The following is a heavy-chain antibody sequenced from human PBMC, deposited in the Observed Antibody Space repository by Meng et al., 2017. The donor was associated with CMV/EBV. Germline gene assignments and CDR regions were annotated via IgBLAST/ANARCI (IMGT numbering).Heavy chain of an antibody. D-gene: IGHD3-22*01. V-gene: IGHV4-30-4*08. CDR2: IYYSGTT. J-gene: IGHJ4*02. CDR3: ARLSGSGTTSTGYHYAFDS. Sequence: HVQWPGSGPGLLMHTQTPSLTRSASGGSISSGDYYWSWIRQPPGKGLEWIGYIYYSGTTYYNPSLESRVTISVDTSKNQFSLNLSSVTAADTAVYYCARLSGSGTTSTGYHYAFDSWGQGTLVTVSS. CDR1: GGSISSGDYY.